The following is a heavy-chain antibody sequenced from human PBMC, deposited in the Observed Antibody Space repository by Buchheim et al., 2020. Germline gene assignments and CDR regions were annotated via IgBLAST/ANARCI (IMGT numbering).Heavy chain of an antibody. D-gene: IGHD3-22*01. J-gene: IGHJ4*02. CDR1: GFTFSSYS. V-gene: IGHV3-48*01. CDR2: ISSSSSTI. Sequence: EVQLVESGGGLVQPGGSLRLSCAASGFTFSSYSMNWVRQAPGKGLEWVSYISSSSSTIYYADSVKGRFTISRDNAKNSLYLQMNRLRAEDTAVYYCARSLHYYYDSSGYFDYWGQGTL. CDR3: ARSLHYYYDSSGYFDY.